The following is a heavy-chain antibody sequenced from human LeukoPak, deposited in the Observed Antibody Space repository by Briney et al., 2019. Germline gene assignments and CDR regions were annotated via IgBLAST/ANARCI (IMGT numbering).Heavy chain of an antibody. Sequence: PSETLSLTCAVSGGSISSGGYSWSWIRQPPGKGLEWIGYIYHSGSTYYNPSLKSRVTISVDRSKNQFSLKLSSVTAADTAVYYCAGGYGSGPTFDPWGQGTLVTVSS. V-gene: IGHV4-30-2*01. CDR2: IYHSGST. D-gene: IGHD3-10*01. J-gene: IGHJ5*02. CDR1: GGSISSGGYS. CDR3: AGGYGSGPTFDP.